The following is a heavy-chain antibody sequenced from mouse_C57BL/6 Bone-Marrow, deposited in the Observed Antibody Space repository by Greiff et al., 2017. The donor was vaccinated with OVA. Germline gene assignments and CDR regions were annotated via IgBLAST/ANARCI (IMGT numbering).Heavy chain of an antibody. CDR3: ARWDISPYYYAMDY. J-gene: IGHJ4*01. Sequence: EVQLVESGPELVKPGASVKISCKASGYSFTDYNMNWVKQSNGKSLEWIGVINPNYGTTSYNQKFKGKATLTVDQSSSTAYMQLNSLTSEDSAVYYCARWDISPYYYAMDYWGQGTSVTVSS. V-gene: IGHV1-39*01. CDR1: GYSFTDYN. D-gene: IGHD1-3*01. CDR2: INPNYGTT.